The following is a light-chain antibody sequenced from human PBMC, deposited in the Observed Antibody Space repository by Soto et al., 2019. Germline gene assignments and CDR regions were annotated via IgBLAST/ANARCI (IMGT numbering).Light chain of an antibody. J-gene: IGLJ1*01. CDR3: TSFSSSTSLYV. V-gene: IGLV2-14*01. CDR2: QVT. CDR1: SSDVGGYNY. Sequence: QSVLTQPTSVSGSPGQSITISCTGTSSDVGGYNYVSWYQQHPGKAPKLMIYQVTIRPSGISNRFSGSKSGNTASLTISGLQAEDEADYYCTSFSSSTSLYVFGTGTKVTVL.